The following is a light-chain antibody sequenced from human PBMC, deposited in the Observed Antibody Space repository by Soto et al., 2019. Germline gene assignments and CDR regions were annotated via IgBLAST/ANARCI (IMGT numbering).Light chain of an antibody. CDR2: KVS. V-gene: IGKV2-30*01. CDR3: MQGTDWPYT. Sequence: DIVMTQSPLSLPVTLGQPASISCRSSQSPVTTDGNTYLNWFQQRPGQSPRRLIYKVSIRDSGVPARFSGSGSGTECTLTISRVEVEDVGVYFCMQGTDWPYTFGQGTKLEI. J-gene: IGKJ2*01. CDR1: QSPVTTDGNTY.